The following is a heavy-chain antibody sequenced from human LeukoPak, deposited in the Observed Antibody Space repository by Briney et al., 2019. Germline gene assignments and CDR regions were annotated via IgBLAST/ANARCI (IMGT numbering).Heavy chain of an antibody. CDR1: GDSINSYF. CDR2: IYYSGGT. V-gene: IGHV4-4*07. Sequence: SETLSLTCTVSGDSINSYFWSWIRQPAGKGLEWIGRIYYSGGTNYNPSLRSRVTMSVDTSKNQFSLNLSSVTAADTAVYYCAREGYSSGWYPDSWGQGTLVTVSS. J-gene: IGHJ4*02. D-gene: IGHD6-19*01. CDR3: AREGYSSGWYPDS.